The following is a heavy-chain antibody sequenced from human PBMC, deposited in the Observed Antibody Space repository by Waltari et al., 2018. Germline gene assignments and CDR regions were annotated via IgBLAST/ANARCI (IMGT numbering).Heavy chain of an antibody. J-gene: IGHJ4*02. CDR2: IYYSGST. Sequence: QVQLQESGPGLVKPSQTLSLTCTVSGGSISSGCYYWSWIRQHPGKGLEWIGYIYYSGSTYYNPSLKSRVTISVDTSKNQFSLKLSSVTAADTAVYYCARTVRGVGATYPDYWGQGTLVTVSS. D-gene: IGHD1-26*01. CDR3: ARTVRGVGATYPDY. V-gene: IGHV4-31*03. CDR1: GGSISSGCYY.